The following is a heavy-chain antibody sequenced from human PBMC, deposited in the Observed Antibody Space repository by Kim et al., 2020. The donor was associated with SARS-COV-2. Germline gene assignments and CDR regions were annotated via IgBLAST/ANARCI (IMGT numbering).Heavy chain of an antibody. V-gene: IGHV1-69*13. Sequence: SVKVSCKASGGTFSSYAISWVRQAPGQGLEWMGGIIPIFGTANYAQKFQGRVTITADESTSTAYMELSSLRSEDTAVYYCAGGRVPATFDAFDIWGQGTMVTVSS. CDR2: IIPIFGTA. D-gene: IGHD2-2*01. J-gene: IGHJ3*02. CDR1: GGTFSSYA. CDR3: AGGRVPATFDAFDI.